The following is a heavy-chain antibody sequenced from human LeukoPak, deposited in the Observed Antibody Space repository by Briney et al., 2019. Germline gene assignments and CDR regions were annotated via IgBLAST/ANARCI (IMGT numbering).Heavy chain of an antibody. CDR2: INHSGST. D-gene: IGHD2-2*01. J-gene: IGHJ4*02. CDR1: GGSFSGYY. CDR3: ARRVNCSSTSCNFDY. Sequence: SETLSLTCAVYGGSFSGYYWSWIRQPPGKGLEWIGEINHSGSTNYNPSLKSRVTISVDTSKNQFSLKLSSVAAADTAVYYCARRVNCSSTSCNFDYWGQGTLVTVSS. V-gene: IGHV4-34*01.